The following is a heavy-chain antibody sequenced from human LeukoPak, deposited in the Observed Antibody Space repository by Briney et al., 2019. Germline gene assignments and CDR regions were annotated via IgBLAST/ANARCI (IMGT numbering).Heavy chain of an antibody. CDR2: ISGSGDRT. J-gene: IGHJ5*02. CDR1: GFTVSSNY. V-gene: IGHV3-23*01. D-gene: IGHD1-1*01. Sequence: GGSLRLSCAASGFTVSSNYMSWVRQAPGKGLEWVSAISGSGDRTYNADSVKGRFTISRDNSKDTLYLQMNSLRAEDTAIYYCAKDRGEHWFDPWGQGTLVTVSS. CDR3: AKDRGEHWFDP.